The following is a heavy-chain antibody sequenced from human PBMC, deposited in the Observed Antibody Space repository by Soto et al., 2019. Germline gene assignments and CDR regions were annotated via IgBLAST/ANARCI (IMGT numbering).Heavy chain of an antibody. V-gene: IGHV4-59*01. J-gene: IGHJ6*02. D-gene: IGHD3-9*01. CDR1: GGSISSYY. CDR3: ARAYPYYDILTGPPQGMDV. CDR2: IYYSGST. Sequence: LSLTCTVSGGSISSYYWSWIRQPPGKGLEWIGYIYYSGSTNYNPSLKSRVTISVDTSKNQFSLKLSSVTAADTAVYYCARAYPYYDILTGPPQGMDVWGQGTTVTVSS.